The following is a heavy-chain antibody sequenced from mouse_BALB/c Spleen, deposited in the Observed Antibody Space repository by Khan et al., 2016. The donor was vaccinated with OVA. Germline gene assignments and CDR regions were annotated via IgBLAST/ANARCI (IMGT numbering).Heavy chain of an antibody. CDR3: TINGRYGNLIDY. D-gene: IGHD2-1*01. CDR1: GYMFTEYI. CDR2: FYPGTGSI. J-gene: IGHJ2*01. V-gene: IGHV1-62-2*01. Sequence: QVQLKQSGAELVKPGASVKLSCKASGYMFTEYIIHWVKQRSGQGLEWIGWFYPGTGSIKNNEKFKDKATLTADKSSSTVYMALSRLTSEDSAVYFCTINGRYGNLIDYWGQGTTLTVSS.